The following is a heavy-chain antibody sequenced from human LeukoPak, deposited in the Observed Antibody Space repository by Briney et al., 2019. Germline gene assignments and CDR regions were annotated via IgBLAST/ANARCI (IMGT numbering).Heavy chain of an antibody. J-gene: IGHJ4*02. CDR1: GYTLTELS. D-gene: IGHD3-10*01. V-gene: IGHV1-24*01. CDR3: ATDKEGFGGLDY. CDR2: FDPEDGET. Sequence: ASVKVSCKVSGYTLTELSMHWVRQAPGKGLEWMGGFDPEDGETIYAQKFQGRVTKTEDTSTDTAYMELSSLRSEDTAVYYCATDKEGFGGLDYWGQGTLVTVSS.